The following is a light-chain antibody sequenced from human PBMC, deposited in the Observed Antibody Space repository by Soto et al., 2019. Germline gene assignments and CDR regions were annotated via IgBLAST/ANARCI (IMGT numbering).Light chain of an antibody. Sequence: EIVLTQSPGTLSLSPGERATLSCRASQSVSSSFLAWYQQKPGQAPRLLIFGASNRATGIPDRFSGRGSGTAFTLTISRLEPEDFAVYYCQQYGSSPLTFGGRTKVEIK. CDR1: QSVSSSF. CDR3: QQYGSSPLT. CDR2: GAS. J-gene: IGKJ4*01. V-gene: IGKV3-20*01.